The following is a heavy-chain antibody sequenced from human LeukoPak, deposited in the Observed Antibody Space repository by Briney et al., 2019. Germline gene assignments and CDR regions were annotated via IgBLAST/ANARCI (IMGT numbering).Heavy chain of an antibody. J-gene: IGHJ6*02. D-gene: IGHD3-3*01. CDR3: ARDSPVDYDFWSGYPNLYYGMDV. V-gene: IGHV1-18*01. CDR1: GDTFTSYG. CDR2: ISAYDGNT. Sequence: ASVKVSCKASGDTFTSYGISWVRQAPGQGLEWMGWISAYDGNTNYAQKLQGRVTMTTDTSTSTAYMELRSLRSDDTAVYYCARDSPVDYDFWSGYPNLYYGMDVWGQGTTVTVSS.